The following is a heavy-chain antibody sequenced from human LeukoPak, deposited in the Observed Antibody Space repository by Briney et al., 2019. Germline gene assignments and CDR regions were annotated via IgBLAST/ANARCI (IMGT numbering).Heavy chain of an antibody. J-gene: IGHJ4*02. CDR2: IKSKTDGGTT. D-gene: IGHD1-26*01. CDR1: GFTFSNAW. V-gene: IGHV3-15*01. Sequence: PGGSLRLSCAASGFTFSNAWMNWVRQAPGKGLEWVGRIKSKTDGGTTDYAAPVKGRFTISRDDSKNSLFLQMNSLKSEDTAVYYCTTVGGSTRLQGGYYFDYWGQGTLVTVSS. CDR3: TTVGGSTRLQGGYYFDY.